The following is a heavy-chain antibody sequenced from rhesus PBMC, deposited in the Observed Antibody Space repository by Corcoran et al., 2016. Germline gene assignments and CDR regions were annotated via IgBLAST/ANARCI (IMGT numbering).Heavy chain of an antibody. D-gene: IGHD4-29*01. CDR3: AKDDCGYDY. V-gene: IGHV4-73*01. J-gene: IGHJ4*01. Sequence: QVQLQQWGEGLVKPSETLSLTCAVYGDSISGYYYWSWIRQPPGEGLEWIGSIYGNSASTNDNPSLKNRVTISKDTSKNQFSLKLSSVTAADTAVYYCAKDDCGYDYWGQGVLVTVSS. CDR2: IYGNSAST. CDR1: GDSISGYYY.